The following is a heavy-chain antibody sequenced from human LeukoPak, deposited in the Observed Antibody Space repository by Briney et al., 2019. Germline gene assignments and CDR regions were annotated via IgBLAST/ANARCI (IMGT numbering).Heavy chain of an antibody. J-gene: IGHJ1*01. D-gene: IGHD6-19*01. CDR3: ARGGWYPESFQH. V-gene: IGHV4-59*01. CDR2: IYYSGST. Sequence: SETLSLTCTVSGGSISSYYWNWIRQPPGKGLEWIGYIYYSGSTNHNPSLKSRVTISVDTSKNQFSLKLSSVTAADTAVYYCARGGWYPESFQHWGQGALVTVSS. CDR1: GGSISSYY.